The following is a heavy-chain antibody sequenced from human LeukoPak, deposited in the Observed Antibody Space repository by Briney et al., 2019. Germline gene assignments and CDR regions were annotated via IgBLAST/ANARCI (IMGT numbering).Heavy chain of an antibody. D-gene: IGHD3-22*01. CDR2: INPNSGRT. V-gene: IGHV1-2*06. J-gene: IGHJ4*02. CDR3: ARVDDSSGYYYAGFDY. CDR1: GYTFTGYY. Sequence: EASVKVSCKASGYTFTGYYMHWVRQAPGQGLEWMGRINPNSGRTNYAQKFQGRVIMTGDTSISTAYMELSRLRSNDTAVYYCARVDDSSGYYYAGFDYWGQGTLVTVSS.